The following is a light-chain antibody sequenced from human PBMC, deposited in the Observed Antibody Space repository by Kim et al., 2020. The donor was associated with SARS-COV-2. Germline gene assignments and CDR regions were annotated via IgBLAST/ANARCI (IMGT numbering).Light chain of an antibody. Sequence: AAVGDRVTITCRASQYISNYLSLYQQKPGKAPILLLYGASILQSGVPSRFSGSESGTDFTLTINSLQPEDFATYYCQQTYSTPRTFGQGTKVDIK. CDR1: QYISNY. CDR3: QQTYSTPRT. V-gene: IGKV1-39*01. J-gene: IGKJ1*01. CDR2: GAS.